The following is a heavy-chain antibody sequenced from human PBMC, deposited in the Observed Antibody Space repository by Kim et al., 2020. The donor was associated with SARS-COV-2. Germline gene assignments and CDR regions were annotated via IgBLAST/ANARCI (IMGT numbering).Heavy chain of an antibody. V-gene: IGHV7-4-1*02. CDR1: GYTFANYT. CDR2: INTNTGNP. D-gene: IGHD3-10*01. CDR3: ARSGVMDV. J-gene: IGHJ6*02. Sequence: ASVKVSCKASGYTFANYTMNWVRQAPGRGLEWMGWINTNTGNPTYAQGFTGRFVFSLDTSVSTAYLQISSLKAEDTVVYYCARSGVMDVWGQGTTVTVSS.